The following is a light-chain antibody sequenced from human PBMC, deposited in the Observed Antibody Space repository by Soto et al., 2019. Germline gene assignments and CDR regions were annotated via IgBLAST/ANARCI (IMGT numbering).Light chain of an antibody. CDR1: QSVDDW. CDR3: QQYRSYSWT. J-gene: IGKJ1*01. CDR2: QAS. Sequence: DIQMTQSPSILSASVGDRVTITCRASQSVDDWLAWYQQKPGRAPKLLIYQASTLESGVPSRFSGSRSGTEFTLTISSLQPDDFATYYCQQYRSYSWTFGQGSEVEI. V-gene: IGKV1-5*03.